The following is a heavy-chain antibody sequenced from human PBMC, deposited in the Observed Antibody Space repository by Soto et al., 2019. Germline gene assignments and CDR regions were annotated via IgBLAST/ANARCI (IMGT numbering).Heavy chain of an antibody. J-gene: IGHJ4*02. Sequence: QVQLQESGPGLVKPSETLSLTCAVSGDSISTYYCMWIRQPPGKGLESIGYLYYGRSANYNPSLKRRXTXSXXPSPNQCSLTLSSMPAADTAVYYCALRSMAVVPEYWGQGTLVTVSP. CDR3: ALRSMAVVPEY. CDR2: LYYGRSA. V-gene: IGHV4-59*01. D-gene: IGHD3-22*01. CDR1: GDSISTYY.